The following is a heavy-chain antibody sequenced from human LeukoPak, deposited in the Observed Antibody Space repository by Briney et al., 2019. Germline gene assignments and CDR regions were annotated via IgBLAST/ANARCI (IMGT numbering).Heavy chain of an antibody. D-gene: IGHD6-19*01. CDR2: IYYSGST. CDR1: GGSISSSSYY. CDR3: ALYSSGWPNSGHYFDY. V-gene: IGHV4-39*07. J-gene: IGHJ4*02. Sequence: SETLSLTCTVSGGSISSSSYYWGWIRQPPGKGLEWIGSIYYSGSTYYNPSLKSRVTISVDTSKNQFSLKLSSVTAADTAVYYCALYSSGWPNSGHYFDYWGQGTLVTVSS.